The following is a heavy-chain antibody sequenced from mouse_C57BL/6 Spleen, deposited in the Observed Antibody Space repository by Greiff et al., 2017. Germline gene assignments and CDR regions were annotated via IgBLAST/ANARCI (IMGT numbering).Heavy chain of an antibody. Sequence: EVQVVESGGGLVQPGGSLKLSCAASGFTFSDYYMYWVRQTPEKRLEWVAYISNGGGSTYYPDTVKGRFTISRDNAKNTLYLQMSRLKSEDTAMXYCARQGYYSNYLDYWGQGTSVTVSS. D-gene: IGHD2-5*01. V-gene: IGHV5-12*01. CDR3: ARQGYYSNYLDY. CDR2: ISNGGGST. J-gene: IGHJ4*01. CDR1: GFTFSDYY.